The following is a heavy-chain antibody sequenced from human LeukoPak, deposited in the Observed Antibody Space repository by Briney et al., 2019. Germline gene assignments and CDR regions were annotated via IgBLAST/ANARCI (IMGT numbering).Heavy chain of an antibody. CDR3: AKALAPYGGPKVEFDY. J-gene: IGHJ4*02. CDR1: GFTFSSYE. V-gene: IGHV3-48*03. CDR2: INSSGSTI. D-gene: IGHD4-23*01. Sequence: GGSVRLSCAASGFTFSSYEMNWVRQAPGKGLEWVSYINSSGSTIYYADSVKGRFTISRDNAKNSLYLQMNSLRAEDTALYYCAKALAPYGGPKVEFDYWGQGTLVTVSS.